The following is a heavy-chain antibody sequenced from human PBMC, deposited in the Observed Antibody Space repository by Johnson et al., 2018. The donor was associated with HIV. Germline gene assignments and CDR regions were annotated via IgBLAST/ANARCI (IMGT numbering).Heavy chain of an antibody. CDR3: ARGLPSGGRGAFDI. CDR1: GFTFSSYA. CDR2: VWYDGRNK. V-gene: IGHV3-33*08. Sequence: QVQLVESGGGVVQPGRSLRLSCAASGFTFSSYAMHWVRQAPGKGLEWVAVVWYDGRNKHYADSVKGRFTISRDNSINTVSLQMNSLRAGDTAVYYCARGLPSGGRGAFDIWGQGTMVTVSS. D-gene: IGHD3-16*01. J-gene: IGHJ3*02.